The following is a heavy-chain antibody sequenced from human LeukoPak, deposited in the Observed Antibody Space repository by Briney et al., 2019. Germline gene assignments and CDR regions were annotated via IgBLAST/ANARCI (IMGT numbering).Heavy chain of an antibody. D-gene: IGHD1-7*01. CDR1: GGSISSTSYY. Sequence: SETLSLTCTVSGGSISSTSYYWSWIRQPPGKGLEWIGEINHSGSTNYNPSLKSRVTISVDTSKNQFSLKLSSVTAADTAVYYCARDGYNWNYDPRYFDYWGQGTLVTVSS. CDR3: ARDGYNWNYDPRYFDY. CDR2: INHSGST. J-gene: IGHJ4*02. V-gene: IGHV4-39*07.